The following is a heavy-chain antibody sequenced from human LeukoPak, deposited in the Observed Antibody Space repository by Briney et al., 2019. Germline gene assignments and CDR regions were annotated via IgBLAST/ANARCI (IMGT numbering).Heavy chain of an antibody. Sequence: PSETLSLTCAVYGGSFSGYFWSWIRQPPGKGLEWIGEINHSGSTNYNPSLKSRVIISVDTSKNQFSLKLSSVTAADTAVCYCARGLRSGSFYNYWGQGTLVTVSS. CDR3: ARGLRSGSFYNY. V-gene: IGHV4-34*01. CDR2: INHSGST. J-gene: IGHJ4*02. D-gene: IGHD3-10*01. CDR1: GGSFSGYF.